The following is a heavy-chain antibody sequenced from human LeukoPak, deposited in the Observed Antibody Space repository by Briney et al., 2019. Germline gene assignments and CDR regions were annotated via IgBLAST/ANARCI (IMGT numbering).Heavy chain of an antibody. CDR2: IYPADSDT. Sequence: GESLKISCEGSGYSFTNYWIAWVRQMPGKGLEWMGIIYPADSDTRYSPSFQGQVTISADKSISTAYLQWSSLKASDIAMYYCARRSPYSSSWYIAFDIWGQGTMVTVSS. J-gene: IGHJ3*02. CDR3: ARRSPYSSSWYIAFDI. CDR1: GYSFTNYW. D-gene: IGHD6-13*01. V-gene: IGHV5-51*01.